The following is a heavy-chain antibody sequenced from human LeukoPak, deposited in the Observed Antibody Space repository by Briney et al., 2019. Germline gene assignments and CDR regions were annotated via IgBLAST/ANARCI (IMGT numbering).Heavy chain of an antibody. CDR2: ISSSGTTI. J-gene: IGHJ4*02. Sequence: GGSLRLSCAASGFTFSSYAMSWVRQAPGKGLEWVSYISSSGTTIYYADSVKGRFTISRDNAKNSLYLQMNSLRAEDTAVYYCTRAARGCTGGSCYSDYWGQGTLVTVSS. V-gene: IGHV3-48*04. CDR1: GFTFSSYA. D-gene: IGHD2-15*01. CDR3: TRAARGCTGGSCYSDY.